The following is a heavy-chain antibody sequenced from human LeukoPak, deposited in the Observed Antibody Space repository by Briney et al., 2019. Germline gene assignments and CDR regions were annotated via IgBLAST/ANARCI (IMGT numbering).Heavy chain of an antibody. CDR3: ARGWNNPPY. J-gene: IGHJ4*02. Sequence: PGGSLRLSCAVSGFTSSGFTFRRNSMSWVRQAPGKGPDWVASIREDGSEKYYVDSVKGRFTISRDNAKNSLYLQMDSLRDEDTAIYFCARGWNNPPYWGQGTLVTVSS. D-gene: IGHD1/OR15-1a*01. CDR1: GFTFRRNS. CDR2: IREDGSEK. V-gene: IGHV3-7*04.